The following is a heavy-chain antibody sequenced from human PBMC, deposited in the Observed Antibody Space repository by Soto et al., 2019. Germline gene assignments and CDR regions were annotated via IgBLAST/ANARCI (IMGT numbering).Heavy chain of an antibody. D-gene: IGHD3-9*01. V-gene: IGHV4-59*01. CDR1: GGSTRTYF. CDR2: NYYSGTT. Sequence: PSETLSLTCTVSGGSTRTYFWSWIRQPPGKGLEWIGCNYYSGTTNYNSSLKSRVTISLDTSKNQYSLRLRSVTAADTAVYYCARYVNPYDTAVGFDPLGQGTLVTVSS. CDR3: ARYVNPYDTAVGFDP. J-gene: IGHJ5*02.